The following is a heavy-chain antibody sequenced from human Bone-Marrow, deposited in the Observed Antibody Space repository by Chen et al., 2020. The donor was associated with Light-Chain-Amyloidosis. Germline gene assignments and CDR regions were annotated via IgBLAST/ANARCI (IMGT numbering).Heavy chain of an antibody. Sequence: QVQLQQWGAGLLKPSETLSLTCAVYGGSFSAYYWSWVRQPPGKGLEWIGEVTHTGSTSYTPSVESRVTMSLDISKNQFSLKLTSVTAADTAVYYCARNGHYSIDSWGQGTLVTVSS. CDR3: ARNGHYSIDS. V-gene: IGHV4-34*01. D-gene: IGHD2-15*01. J-gene: IGHJ4*02. CDR2: VTHTGST. CDR1: GGSFSAYY.